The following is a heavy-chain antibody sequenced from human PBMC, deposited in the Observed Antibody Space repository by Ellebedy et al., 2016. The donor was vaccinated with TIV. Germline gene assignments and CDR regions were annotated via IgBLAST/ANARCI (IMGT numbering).Heavy chain of an antibody. CDR1: GGSLTNHF. V-gene: IGHV4-59*11. J-gene: IGHJ2*01. Sequence: MPGGSLRLSCTVSGGSLTNHFWSWIRQPPGKGLEWIASIYYRGTTNYNPSLKSRVTISVDTSKNQISLTLMSSVSAADTAVYYCARVAITAAVGGGFFDLWGRGTLVTVSS. CDR2: IYYRGTT. D-gene: IGHD6-13*01. CDR3: ARVAITAAVGGGFFDL.